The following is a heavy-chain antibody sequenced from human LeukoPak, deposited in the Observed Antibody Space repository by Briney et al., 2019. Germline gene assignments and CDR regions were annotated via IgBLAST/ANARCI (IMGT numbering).Heavy chain of an antibody. D-gene: IGHD1-26*01. Sequence: GGSLRLSCAASGFTFSSYAMSWVRQAPGKGLEWVSALSDSGGSTYYADSVKGRFTISRDNSKNTLYLQMNSLRAEDTAVYYCVIGGSYQSPDFDYWGQGTLVTVSS. V-gene: IGHV3-23*01. CDR2: LSDSGGST. CDR1: GFTFSSYA. CDR3: VIGGSYQSPDFDY. J-gene: IGHJ4*02.